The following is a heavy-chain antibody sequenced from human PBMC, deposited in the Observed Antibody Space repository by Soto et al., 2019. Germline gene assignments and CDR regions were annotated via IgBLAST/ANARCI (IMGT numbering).Heavy chain of an antibody. CDR3: VAELYSGGRCCSSDL. J-gene: IGHJ3*01. CDR2: IVVGSHNT. V-gene: IGHV1-58*01. D-gene: IGHD2-15*01. Sequence: GASVKVSCKTSGFTFSNSAVQWVRQARGQRLEWIAWIVVGSHNTNYAQNFQGRLTVTTDTSTSTAYMEPTSLTSEDTAIYYCVAELYSGGRCCSSDLWGQGTMVTVSS. CDR1: GFTFSNSA.